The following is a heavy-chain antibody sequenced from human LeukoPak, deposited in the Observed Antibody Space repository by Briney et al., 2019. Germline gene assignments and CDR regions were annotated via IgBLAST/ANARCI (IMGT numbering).Heavy chain of an antibody. D-gene: IGHD1-1*01. Sequence: GGSLRLSCAASGFTFSGSAMHWVRQASGKGLEWVGRIRSKANSYATAYAASVKGRFTISRDDSKNTAYLQMNSLKTEDTAVYYCTRTGHQYYFDYWGQGTLVTVSS. CDR3: TRTGHQYYFDY. CDR2: IRSKANSYAT. J-gene: IGHJ4*02. V-gene: IGHV3-73*01. CDR1: GFTFSGSA.